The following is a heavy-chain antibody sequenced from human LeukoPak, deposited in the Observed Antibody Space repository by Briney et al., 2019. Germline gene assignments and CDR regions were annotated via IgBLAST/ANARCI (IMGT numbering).Heavy chain of an antibody. CDR3: ARGIHVGVTSTPLEF. Sequence: SVKVSCKASGGTFSNYGISWVRQAPGQGLEWMGGIIPMFGTADYAQKFQGRVTITADKSTTTAYMELSSLRSEDTAVYYCARGIHVGVTSTPLEFWGQGTLVTVSS. J-gene: IGHJ4*02. D-gene: IGHD1-26*01. CDR2: IIPMFGTA. V-gene: IGHV1-69*06. CDR1: GGTFSNYG.